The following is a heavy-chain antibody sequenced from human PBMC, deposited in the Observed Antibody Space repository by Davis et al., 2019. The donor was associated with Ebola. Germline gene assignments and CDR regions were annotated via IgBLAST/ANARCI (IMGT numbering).Heavy chain of an antibody. J-gene: IGHJ4*02. CDR2: IYNTGTT. CDR3: ARLPSIAAAGLDY. Sequence: MPSETLSLTCTVSGGSISSYYWSWIRQPPGKGVEWIAYIYNTGTTKYNPSLKSRVTITVDTSKNQFTLKLSSVTAADTAVYYCARLPSIAAAGLDYWGQGTLVTVSS. CDR1: GGSISSYY. D-gene: IGHD6-13*01. V-gene: IGHV4-4*08.